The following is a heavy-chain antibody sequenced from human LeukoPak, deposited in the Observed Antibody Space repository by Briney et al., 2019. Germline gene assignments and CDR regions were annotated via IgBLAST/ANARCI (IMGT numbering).Heavy chain of an antibody. CDR2: IIQDGSAT. Sequence: GGSLRLSCATSGITFSSYWMHWVRQAPGKGLVWVSHIIQDGSATFYADSVKGRFTISRDNAKNTVYLQMNSLRAEDTAVYYCATDDYRGLGYWGQGTLVTVSS. V-gene: IGHV3-74*01. CDR1: GITFSSYW. D-gene: IGHD3-16*01. CDR3: ATDDYRGLGY. J-gene: IGHJ4*02.